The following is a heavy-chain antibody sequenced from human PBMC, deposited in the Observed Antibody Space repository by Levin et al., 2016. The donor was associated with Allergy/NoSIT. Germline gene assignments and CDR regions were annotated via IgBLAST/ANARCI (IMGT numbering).Heavy chain of an antibody. Sequence: VRQAPGKGLEWVAVISYDGSNKYYADSVKGRFTISRDNSKNTLYLQMNSLRAEDTAVYYCARVESYYGSGIDYWGQGTLVTVSS. CDR2: ISYDGSNK. V-gene: IGHV3-30-3*01. D-gene: IGHD3-10*01. J-gene: IGHJ4*02. CDR3: ARVESYYGSGIDY.